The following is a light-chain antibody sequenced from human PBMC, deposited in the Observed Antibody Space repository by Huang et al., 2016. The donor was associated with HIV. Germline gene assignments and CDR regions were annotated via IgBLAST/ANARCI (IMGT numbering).Light chain of an antibody. Sequence: DIQMTQSPSTLSASVGDRVTISCRASQSVRSWLAWYQQKPGKAPNPLIYKASSLQSGVPSRFSGSGSGTEFTLTISSLQPEDFATYYCQQYNSYSPYSFGQGTKLEI. CDR1: QSVRSW. V-gene: IGKV1-5*03. J-gene: IGKJ2*03. CDR2: KAS. CDR3: QQYNSYSPYS.